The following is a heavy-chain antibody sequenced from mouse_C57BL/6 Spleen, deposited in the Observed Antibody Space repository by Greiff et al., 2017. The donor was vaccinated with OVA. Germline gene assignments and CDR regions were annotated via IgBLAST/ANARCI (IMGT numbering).Heavy chain of an antibody. V-gene: IGHV3-6*01. Sequence: VQLKESGPGLVKPSQSLSLTCSVTGYSITSGYYWNWIRQFPGNKLEWMGYISYDGSNNYNPSLKNRISITRDTSKNQFFLKLNSVTTEDTATYYCARGGHYGSSSWFAYWGQGTLVTVSA. CDR2: ISYDGSN. D-gene: IGHD1-1*01. J-gene: IGHJ3*01. CDR1: GYSITSGYY. CDR3: ARGGHYGSSSWFAY.